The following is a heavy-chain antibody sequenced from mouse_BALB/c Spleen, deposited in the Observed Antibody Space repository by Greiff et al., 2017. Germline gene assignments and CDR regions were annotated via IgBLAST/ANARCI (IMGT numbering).Heavy chain of an antibody. Sequence: EVQLVESGGGLVQPGGSLKLSCAASGFAFSRYWMSWVRQAPGKGLEWIGEINPDSSTINYTPSLKDKFIISRDNAKNTLYLQMSKVRSEDTALYYCARPRITTVVAYYAMDYWGQGTSGTVSS. CDR3: ARPRITTVVAYYAMDY. J-gene: IGHJ4*01. CDR2: INPDSSTI. V-gene: IGHV4-1*02. D-gene: IGHD1-1*01. CDR1: GFAFSRYW.